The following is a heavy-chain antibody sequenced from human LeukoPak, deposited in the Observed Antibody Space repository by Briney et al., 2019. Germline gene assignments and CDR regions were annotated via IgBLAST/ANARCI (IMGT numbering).Heavy chain of an antibody. V-gene: IGHV4-4*02. J-gene: IGHJ4*02. CDR2: IYHSGST. Sequence: SETLSLTCAVSGGSISSSNWWSWVRQPPGKGLEWIGEIYHSGSTNYNPSLKSRVTISVDKSKNQFSLKLSSVTAADTAVYYCARNGLRGVIPGAYFDYWGQGTLVTVSA. CDR3: ARNGLRGVIPGAYFDY. D-gene: IGHD3-10*01. CDR1: GGSISSSNW.